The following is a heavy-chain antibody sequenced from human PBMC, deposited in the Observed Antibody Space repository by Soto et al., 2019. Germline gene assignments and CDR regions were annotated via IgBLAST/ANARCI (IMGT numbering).Heavy chain of an antibody. Sequence: SETLSLTCNVSGGSMTTGSYFWSWIRQPPGKGLEWIGYVFRSGSVNYSPSFKSRVTISIDTSKNQFSLMLKSVTAADTAVYFCPRARNRYFEYWGQGALVTVFS. D-gene: IGHD1-1*01. CDR3: PRARNRYFEY. J-gene: IGHJ4*01. V-gene: IGHV4-61*01. CDR2: VFRSGSV. CDR1: GGSMTTGSYF.